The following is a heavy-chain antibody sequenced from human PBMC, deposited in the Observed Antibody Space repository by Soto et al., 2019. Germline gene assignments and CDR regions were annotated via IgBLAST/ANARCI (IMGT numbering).Heavy chain of an antibody. D-gene: IGHD4-17*01. CDR1: GFTVSSNY. CDR2: IYSGGST. CDR3: ARETVTTVTTGDAFDI. J-gene: IGHJ3*02. V-gene: IGHV3-66*01. Sequence: GESLKISCAASGFTVSSNYMSWVRQAPGKGLEWVSVIYSGGSTYYADSVKGRFTISRDNSKNTLYLQMNSLRAEDTAVYYCARETVTTVTTGDAFDIWGQGTMVTVSS.